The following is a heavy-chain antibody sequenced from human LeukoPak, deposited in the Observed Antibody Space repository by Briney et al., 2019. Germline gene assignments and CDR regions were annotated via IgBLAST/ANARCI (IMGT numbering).Heavy chain of an antibody. D-gene: IGHD6-19*01. V-gene: IGHV4-59*01. Sequence: SETLSLTCTVSGGSISSYYWSWIRQPPGKGLEWIGYIYYSGSTNYNPSLRSRVAISVDTSKNQISLKLSSVTAADTAVYYCARGTRGRSSGPLDYWGQGTLVTVSS. CDR2: IYYSGST. J-gene: IGHJ4*02. CDR1: GGSISSYY. CDR3: ARGTRGRSSGPLDY.